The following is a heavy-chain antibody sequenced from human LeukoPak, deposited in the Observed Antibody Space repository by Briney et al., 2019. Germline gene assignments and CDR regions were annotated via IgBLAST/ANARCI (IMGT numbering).Heavy chain of an antibody. CDR3: ARTGGSGSYGDY. J-gene: IGHJ4*02. D-gene: IGHD3-10*01. V-gene: IGHV3-7*01. CDR1: GFTFSTYW. CDR2: IKQDGSEK. Sequence: GGSLRLSCAASGFTFSTYWMSWVRQAPGKGLEWVANIKQDGSEKYYVDSVKGRFTISRDNAQNLVFLEVNSLRAEDTAVYYCARTGGSGSYGDYWGQGTLVTVSS.